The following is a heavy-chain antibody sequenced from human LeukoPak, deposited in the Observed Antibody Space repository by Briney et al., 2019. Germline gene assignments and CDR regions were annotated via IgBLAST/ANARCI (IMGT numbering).Heavy chain of an antibody. V-gene: IGHV3-11*01. Sequence: GGSLRLSCALSGITLSNYGMSWVRQAPGKGLEWVSYISNSGSIMYYADSVKGRFTISRDNAKNSLYLQMNSLRAEDTAVYYCARGRIPDVWGKGTTVTVSS. CDR2: ISNSGSIM. D-gene: IGHD2-21*01. J-gene: IGHJ6*04. CDR1: GITLSNYG. CDR3: ARGRIPDV.